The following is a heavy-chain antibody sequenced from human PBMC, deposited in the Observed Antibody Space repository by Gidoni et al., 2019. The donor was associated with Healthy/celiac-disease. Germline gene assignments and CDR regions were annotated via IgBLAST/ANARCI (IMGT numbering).Heavy chain of an antibody. V-gene: IGHV3-11*01. Sequence: QLQLLESGVGLVKPGGSMSRSSPASGFTFCSYYMSWIRQAPGKGLEWVSYISSSGSTIYYADSVKGRFTISRDNAKNSLYLQMNSLRAEDTAVYYCARDFFEDFWSGYYGMDVWGQGTTVTVSS. CDR3: ARDFFEDFWSGYYGMDV. D-gene: IGHD3-3*01. CDR1: GFTFCSYY. J-gene: IGHJ6*02. CDR2: ISSSGSTI.